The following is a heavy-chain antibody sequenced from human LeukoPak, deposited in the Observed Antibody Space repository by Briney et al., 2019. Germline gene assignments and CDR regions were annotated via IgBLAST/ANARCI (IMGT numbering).Heavy chain of an antibody. Sequence: PSGTLSLTCVVYGASISNDIWWTWVRQPPGKRPEWIGEIYHSERTWYNPSLKSRVTISVDKSKNYFSLRLISVTAADAAVYYCARDALRYFDWLLLTDAFDIWGQGTMVTVSS. J-gene: IGHJ3*02. CDR3: ARDALRYFDWLLLTDAFDI. V-gene: IGHV4-4*02. CDR2: IYHSERT. CDR1: GASISNDIW. D-gene: IGHD3-9*01.